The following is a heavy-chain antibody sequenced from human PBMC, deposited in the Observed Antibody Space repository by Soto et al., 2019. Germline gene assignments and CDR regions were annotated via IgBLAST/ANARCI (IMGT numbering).Heavy chain of an antibody. V-gene: IGHV1-2*04. CDR2: INPNSGGT. D-gene: IGHD3-16*01. CDR1: GYTFNGYY. CDR3: ARDGGRMIIKSMDV. J-gene: IGHJ6*02. Sequence: ASMKVSCKASGYTFNGYYMHCVGQAPGQGLEWMGWINPNSGGTNYAQKFQGWVTMTRDTSISTAYMKLSSVTAADTAVYYCARDGGRMIIKSMDVWGQGTTVTVSS.